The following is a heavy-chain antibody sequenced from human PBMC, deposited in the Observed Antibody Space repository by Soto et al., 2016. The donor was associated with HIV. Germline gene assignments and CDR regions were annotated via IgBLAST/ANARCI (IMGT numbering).Heavy chain of an antibody. Sequence: QVKLVQSGSEVKKPGASVKVSCKASEYTFTNYVISWVRQAPGQGLEWMGWISPYNGDTNYAQKFQGRVTLTTDSSTSTAYMELRSLRSDDTAVYYCARVRRGYSGYDYENWFDPWGQGTLVTVSS. V-gene: IGHV1-18*04. CDR2: ISPYNGDT. D-gene: IGHD5-12*01. CDR1: EYTFTNYV. CDR3: ARVRRGYSGYDYENWFDP. J-gene: IGHJ5*02.